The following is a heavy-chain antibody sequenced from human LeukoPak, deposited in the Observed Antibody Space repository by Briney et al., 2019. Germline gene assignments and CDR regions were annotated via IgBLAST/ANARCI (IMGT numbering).Heavy chain of an antibody. CDR2: ISTSGGDA. CDR1: GFTFSDSA. D-gene: IGHD1-26*01. CDR3: AKGGSYAPPDI. V-gene: IGHV3-23*01. Sequence: QPGGSLRLSCTASGFTFSDSAMTWVRQAPGKGLEWVSAISTSGGDAIYTDSVKDRFTISRDNPKNTLYLQMNSLRAEDTAIYYCAKGGSYAPPDIWGQGTLVTVSS. J-gene: IGHJ4*02.